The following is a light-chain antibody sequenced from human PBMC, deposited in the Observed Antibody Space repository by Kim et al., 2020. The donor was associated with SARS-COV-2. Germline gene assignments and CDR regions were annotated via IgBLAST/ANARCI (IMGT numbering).Light chain of an antibody. V-gene: IGKV1-5*01. CDR1: QSVSSG. CDR3: QQYQSYWT. J-gene: IGKJ1*01. CDR2: DAS. Sequence: SASVGDRVTITCRASQSVSSGLAWYQQRPGKAPKLLIYDASSLEGGVPSRFSGSGSGTEFTLTISSLQPDDFATYHCQQYQSYWTFGQGTKVDIK.